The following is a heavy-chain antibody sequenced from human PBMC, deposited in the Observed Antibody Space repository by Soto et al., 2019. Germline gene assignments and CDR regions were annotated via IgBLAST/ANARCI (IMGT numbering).Heavy chain of an antibody. D-gene: IGHD3-9*01. CDR1: GGTFSSYA. CDR2: IIPIFGTA. CDR3: ARGILRYFDWSIGNFDY. V-gene: IGHV1-69*13. J-gene: IGHJ4*02. Sequence: SVKVSCKASGGTFSSYAISWVRQAPGQGLEWMGGIIPIFGTANYAQKFQGRVTITADESTSTAYMELSSLRSEDTAVYYCARGILRYFDWSIGNFDYWGQGTLVTVSS.